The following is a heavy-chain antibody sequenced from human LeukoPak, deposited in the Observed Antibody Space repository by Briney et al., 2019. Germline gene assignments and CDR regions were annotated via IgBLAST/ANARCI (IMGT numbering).Heavy chain of an antibody. CDR2: IRPDGSDTNGENYK. V-gene: IGHV3-30*02. CDR3: AGNFDY. CDR1: GFGFSTYD. J-gene: IGHJ4*02. Sequence: SGGSLRLSCAASGFGFSTYDMHWVRQAPGKGLEWVSLIRPDGSDTNGENYKYYTDSVKGRFTISRDNSKNILYLQMSSLRPEDTAVYYCAGNFDYWGQGTLVTVSS.